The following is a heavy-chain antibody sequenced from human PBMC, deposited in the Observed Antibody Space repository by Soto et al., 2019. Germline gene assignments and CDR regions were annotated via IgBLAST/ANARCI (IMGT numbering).Heavy chain of an antibody. CDR2: ISGHDGNT. D-gene: IGHD2-2*01. V-gene: IGHV1-18*01. CDR3: EREYCSSASCYGPDF. CDR1: GYRLTSYG. J-gene: IGHJ4*02. Sequence: VASVKVSCKSSGYRLTSYGISWVRQAPGQGLEWMGWISGHDGNTKYTQKVQGRVTVTTDTSTSTAYMDLRSLRSDDTAVYYCEREYCSSASCYGPDFWGQGTLVTVSS.